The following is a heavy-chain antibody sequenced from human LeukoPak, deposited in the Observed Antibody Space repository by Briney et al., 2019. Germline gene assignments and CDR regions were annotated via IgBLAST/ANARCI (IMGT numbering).Heavy chain of an antibody. J-gene: IGHJ4*02. CDR3: TTGYCSGGSCSN. Sequence: GGSLRLSGAASGFFFNNYWMSWVRQAPGKGLEWVGRIKSKTDGGTTDYAAPVKGRFTISRDDSKNTLYLQMNSLKTEDTAVYYCTTGYCSGGSCSNWGQGTLVTVSS. CDR2: IKSKTDGGTT. D-gene: IGHD2-15*01. V-gene: IGHV3-15*01. CDR1: GFFFNNYW.